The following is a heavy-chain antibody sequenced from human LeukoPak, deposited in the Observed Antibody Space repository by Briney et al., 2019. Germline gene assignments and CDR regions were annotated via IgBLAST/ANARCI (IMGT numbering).Heavy chain of an antibody. CDR3: ARTKNYYDSSGSLGY. D-gene: IGHD3-22*01. CDR1: GFSFSFNA. CDR2: ISGTGETT. V-gene: IGHV3-23*01. J-gene: IGHJ4*02. Sequence: PGGSLRLSCAASGFSFSFNAMTWVRQAPGKGLEWVSGISGTGETTYYADSVKGRFTISRDNSKNTLYLQMNSLRAEDTAVYYCARTKNYYDSSGSLGYWGQGTLVTVSS.